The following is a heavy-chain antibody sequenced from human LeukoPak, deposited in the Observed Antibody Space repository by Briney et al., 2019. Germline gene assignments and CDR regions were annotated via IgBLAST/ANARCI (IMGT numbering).Heavy chain of an antibody. J-gene: IGHJ5*02. CDR1: GYPFTKWE. D-gene: IGHD1-14*01. V-gene: IGHV1-8*01. CDR3: ATGPRNDP. Sequence: ASVKVSCKTSGYPFTKWEINWVRQAAGQGLEWLGCVHPDYGNTYYAQRFRGRVTMSRDTSTTTAYMELSGLRSNDTAVYFCATGPRNDPWGQGTLVTVSS. CDR2: VHPDYGNT.